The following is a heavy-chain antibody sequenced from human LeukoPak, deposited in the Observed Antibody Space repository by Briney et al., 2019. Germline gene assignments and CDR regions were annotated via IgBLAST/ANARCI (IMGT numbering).Heavy chain of an antibody. J-gene: IGHJ4*02. CDR2: ITGTGGST. V-gene: IGHV3-23*01. Sequence: GASLRLSCAASGFSLSAYGVSWVRQPPGKGLEWVSGITGTGGSTYYADSVKGRFTVSRDTSKNTLYLQMNSLRAEDTAIYYCAKDHGTAVAGFYYWGQGTPVTVSS. CDR1: GFSLSAYG. D-gene: IGHD6-19*01. CDR3: AKDHGTAVAGFYY.